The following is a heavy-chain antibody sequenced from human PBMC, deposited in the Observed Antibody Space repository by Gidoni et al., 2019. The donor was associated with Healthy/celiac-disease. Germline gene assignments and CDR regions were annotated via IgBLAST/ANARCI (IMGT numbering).Heavy chain of an antibody. V-gene: IGHV4-38-2*01. D-gene: IGHD3-3*01. J-gene: IGHJ4*02. CDR1: GYSISSGYY. Sequence: QVQLQESGPGLVKPSETLSLTCAVSGYSISSGYYWGWIRQPPGKGLEWIGSIYHSGSTYYNPSLKSRVTISVDTSKNQFSLKLSSVTAADTAVYYCARVSQNLFLEWLLDYWGQGTLVTVSS. CDR3: ARVSQNLFLEWLLDY. CDR2: IYHSGST.